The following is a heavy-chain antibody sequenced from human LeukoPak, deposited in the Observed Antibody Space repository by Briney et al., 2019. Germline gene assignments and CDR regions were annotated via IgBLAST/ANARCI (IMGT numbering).Heavy chain of an antibody. CDR1: GFTFSSYW. D-gene: IGHD3-22*01. Sequence: GGSLRLSCAASGFTFSSYWMSWVRQAPGKGLEWLANIKQDGSEKYYVDSVKGRFTISRDNAKNSLYLQMNSLRAEDTAVYYCASPREYYYDLFPFDYWGQGTLVTVSS. J-gene: IGHJ4*02. V-gene: IGHV3-7*01. CDR2: IKQDGSEK. CDR3: ASPREYYYDLFPFDY.